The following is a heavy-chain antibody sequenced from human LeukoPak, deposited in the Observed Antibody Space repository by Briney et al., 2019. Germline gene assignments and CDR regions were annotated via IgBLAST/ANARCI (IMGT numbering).Heavy chain of an antibody. CDR1: GYTFTGYY. V-gene: IGHV1-2*02. D-gene: IGHD6-13*01. Sequence: ASVKVSCKASGYTFTGYYMHRVRQAPGQGLEWMGWINPNSGGTNYAQKFQGRVTMTRDTSISTAYMELSRLRSDDTAVYYCARDHKGLVPGDYWGQGTLVTVSS. CDR3: ARDHKGLVPGDY. J-gene: IGHJ4*02. CDR2: INPNSGGT.